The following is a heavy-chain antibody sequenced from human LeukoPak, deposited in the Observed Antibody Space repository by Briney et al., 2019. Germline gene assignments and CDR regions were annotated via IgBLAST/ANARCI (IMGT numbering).Heavy chain of an antibody. CDR3: ARAPYYYGSGVRFDP. D-gene: IGHD3-10*01. J-gene: IGHJ5*02. V-gene: IGHV1-2*02. CDR2: INPNSGGT. CDR1: GYTFTGYY. Sequence: GASVKVSCKASGYTFTGYYMHWVRQAPGQGLEWMGWINPNSGGTNYAQKFQGRVTMTRDTSISTAYMELSRLRSDGTAVYYCARAPYYYGSGVRFDPWGQGTLVTVSS.